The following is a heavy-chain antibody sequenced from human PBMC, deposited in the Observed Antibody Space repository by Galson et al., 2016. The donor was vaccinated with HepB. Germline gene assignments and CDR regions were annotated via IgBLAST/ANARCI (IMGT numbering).Heavy chain of an antibody. V-gene: IGHV1-69*13. D-gene: IGHD3-22*01. Sequence: SVKVSCKASGYTFTGYYMHWVRQAPGQGLEWMGGILPILGTADYTQKFQGRLTLTADESTSTAYLELRNLRSEDTAVYYCATHFRDSSGYGALDIWGQGTLITVSS. CDR2: ILPILGTA. J-gene: IGHJ3*02. CDR3: ATHFRDSSGYGALDI. CDR1: GYTFTGYY.